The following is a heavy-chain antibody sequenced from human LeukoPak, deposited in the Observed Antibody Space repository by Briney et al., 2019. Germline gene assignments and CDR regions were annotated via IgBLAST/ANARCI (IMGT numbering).Heavy chain of an antibody. J-gene: IGHJ6*02. CDR2: INQDGSEK. V-gene: IGHV3-7*01. CDR3: ARDTGYCSSTSCYPLDV. Sequence: GGSLRLSCAASGFTFSSYWMSWVRQAPGKGLEWVANINQDGSEKYYVDSVKGRFTISRDNAKNSLYLQMNSLRAEDTAVYYCARDTGYCSSTSCYPLDVWGQGTTVTVSS. CDR1: GFTFSSYW. D-gene: IGHD2-2*01.